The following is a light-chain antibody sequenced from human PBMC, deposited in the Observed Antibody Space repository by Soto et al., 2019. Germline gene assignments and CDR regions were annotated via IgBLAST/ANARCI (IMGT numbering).Light chain of an antibody. CDR1: QSISSY. Sequence: DIQMTQSPSSLSASVGDRVTITCRASQSISSYLNWDQQKPGKAPNLLIYAASTLQSGVPSRFSGSGSGTDFTLTIRSLHPEDFATYYGQQSYTTPRTFGGGTKVEIK. V-gene: IGKV1-39*01. CDR3: QQSYTTPRT. J-gene: IGKJ4*01. CDR2: AAS.